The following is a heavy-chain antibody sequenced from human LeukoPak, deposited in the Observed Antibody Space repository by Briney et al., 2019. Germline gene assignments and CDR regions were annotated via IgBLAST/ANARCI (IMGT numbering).Heavy chain of an antibody. Sequence: GGSLRLSCAASGCSISIYVMHGVRQAPGKGLEWVAFIQYDENNKYYADSVKGRFTISRDNSKNMLYLQMNSLRSEDTAVYYCAKGVATTSYFDYWGQGTLVTVSS. V-gene: IGHV3-30*02. J-gene: IGHJ4*02. CDR3: AKGVATTSYFDY. CDR1: GCSISIYV. CDR2: IQYDENNK. D-gene: IGHD4-11*01.